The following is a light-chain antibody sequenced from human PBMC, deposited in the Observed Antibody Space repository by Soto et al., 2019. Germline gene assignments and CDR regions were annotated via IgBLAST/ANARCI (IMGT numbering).Light chain of an antibody. CDR3: QQYYSYPS. CDR1: QGISSY. CDR2: AAS. Sequence: IWMTQSPSLLSASTGDRVTITCRASQGISSYLAWYQQKPGKAPKLLIYAASTLQSGVPSRFSGSGSGTDFTLTISCLQSEDFATYYCQQYYSYPSFGQGTKVDI. V-gene: IGKV1-8*01. J-gene: IGKJ1*01.